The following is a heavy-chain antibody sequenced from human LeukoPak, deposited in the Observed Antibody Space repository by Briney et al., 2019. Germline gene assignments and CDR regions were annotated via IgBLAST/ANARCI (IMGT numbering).Heavy chain of an antibody. D-gene: IGHD1-1*01. CDR3: ARGGVNYWNPRY. J-gene: IGHJ4*02. CDR2: LYTGGRT. Sequence: QAGGSLRLSCVASGFTVSGHYMSWVRQAPGKGLEWVSLLYTGGRTYYADSVEGRFTISRDDSKNTVYLHMNTVRAEDTAMYYCARGGVNYWNPRYWGQGTLVTVSS. V-gene: IGHV3-53*01. CDR1: GFTVSGHY.